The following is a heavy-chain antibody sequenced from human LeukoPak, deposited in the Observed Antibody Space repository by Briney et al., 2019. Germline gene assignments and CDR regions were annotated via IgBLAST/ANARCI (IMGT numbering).Heavy chain of an antibody. D-gene: IGHD2-21*01. CDR2: ISGSGGST. Sequence: PGGSLRLSCAASGFTFSNYAMSWVRQAPGKGLEWVSGISGSGGSTYYADSVKGRFTISRDNSKNTLYLQMNSLTDEDTAVYYCAKDFRIGYSAHFDYWGQGALVTVSS. CDR1: GFTFSNYA. CDR3: AKDFRIGYSAHFDY. J-gene: IGHJ4*02. V-gene: IGHV3-23*01.